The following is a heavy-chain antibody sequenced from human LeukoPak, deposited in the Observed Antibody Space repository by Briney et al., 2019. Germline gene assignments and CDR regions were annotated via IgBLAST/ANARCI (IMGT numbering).Heavy chain of an antibody. CDR3: TKRRNSDHPFDY. J-gene: IGHJ4*02. Sequence: GGSLRLSCAASGFTFDDYAMHWVRQAPGKGLEWVSGINWSSNDIIYADSVKGRFTISRDNAKNSLYLQMNSLRAEDTAFYYRTKRRNSDHPFDYWGQGTLVTVSS. D-gene: IGHD1-14*01. CDR1: GFTFDDYA. CDR2: INWSSNDI. V-gene: IGHV3-9*01.